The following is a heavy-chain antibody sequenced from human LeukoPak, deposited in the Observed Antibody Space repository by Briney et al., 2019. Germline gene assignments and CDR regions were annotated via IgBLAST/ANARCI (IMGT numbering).Heavy chain of an antibody. CDR1: GGSISSYY. CDR2: VHYSGST. J-gene: IGHJ6*04. CDR3: AELGITMIGGV. V-gene: IGHV4-59*12. Sequence: SETLSLTCTVSGGSISSYYWSWIRQPPGKGLEWIGYVHYSGSTNYNPSLKSRVTISVDTSKNQFSLKLSSVTAADTAVYYCAELGITMIGGVWGKGTTVTISS. D-gene: IGHD3-10*02.